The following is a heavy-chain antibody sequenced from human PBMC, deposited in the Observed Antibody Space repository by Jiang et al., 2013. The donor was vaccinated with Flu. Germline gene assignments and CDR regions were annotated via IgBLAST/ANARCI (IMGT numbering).Heavy chain of an antibody. CDR1: GFTFSSYW. CDR2: INSDGSST. D-gene: IGHD3-3*01. V-gene: IGHV3-74*01. Sequence: RLSCAASGFTFSSYWMHWVRQAPGKGLVWVSRINSDGSSTSYADSVKGRFTISRDNAKNTLYLQMNSLRAEDTAVYYCASRNFWSGYLDYWGQGTLVTVSS. CDR3: ASRNFWSGYLDY. J-gene: IGHJ4*02.